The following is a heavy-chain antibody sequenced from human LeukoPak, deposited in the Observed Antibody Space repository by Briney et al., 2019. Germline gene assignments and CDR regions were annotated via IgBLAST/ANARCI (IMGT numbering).Heavy chain of an antibody. J-gene: IGHJ5*02. D-gene: IGHD5-24*01. CDR3: ARTRDGYNTNWFDP. CDR1: GFTFSSFA. CDR2: IRYDGSNT. V-gene: IGHV3-30*02. Sequence: GGSLRLSCAASGFTFSSFAMSWVRQAPGKGLEWLAFIRYDGSNTYYADSVKGRFTVSRDDSKNTLYLQMNSLRGDDTAVYYCARTRDGYNTNWFDPWGQGTLVTVSS.